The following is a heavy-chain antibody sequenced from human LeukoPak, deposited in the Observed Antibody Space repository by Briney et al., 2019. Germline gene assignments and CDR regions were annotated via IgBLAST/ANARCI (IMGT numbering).Heavy chain of an antibody. CDR1: GGSVNSGSYY. J-gene: IGHJ4*02. CDR2: IYYSGST. Sequence: PSETLSLTCTVSGGSVNSGSYYWSWIRQPPGKGLEWIGSIYYSGSTYYNPSLKSRVTISVDTSKNQFSLKLSSVTAADTAVYYCAKLTPLDSWIQLWSTPKYYFDYWGQGTLVTVSS. V-gene: IGHV4-39*01. CDR3: AKLTPLDSWIQLWSTPKYYFDY. D-gene: IGHD5-18*01.